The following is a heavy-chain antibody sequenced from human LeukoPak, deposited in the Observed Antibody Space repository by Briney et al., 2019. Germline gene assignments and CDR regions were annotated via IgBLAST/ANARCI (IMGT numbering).Heavy chain of an antibody. CDR3: ARDHRRKGIVVVPAALDY. CDR1: GFTFSSYA. D-gene: IGHD2-2*01. V-gene: IGHV3-30*04. CDR2: ISYDGSNK. Sequence: GGSLRPSCAASGFTFSSYAMHWVRQAPGKGLEWVAVISYDGSNKYYADSVKGRFTISRDNSKNTLYLQMNSLRAEDTAVYYCARDHRRKGIVVVPAALDYWGQGTLVTVSS. J-gene: IGHJ4*02.